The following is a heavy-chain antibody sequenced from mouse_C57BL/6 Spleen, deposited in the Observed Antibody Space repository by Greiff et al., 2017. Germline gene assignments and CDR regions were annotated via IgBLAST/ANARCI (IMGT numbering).Heavy chain of an antibody. CDR3: ARRDYYGSSYSAMDY. Sequence: VKLQQSGAELARPGASVKLSCKASGYTFTSYGISWVKQRTGQGLEWIGEIYPRSGNTYYNEKFKGKATLTADKSSSTAYMELRSLTSEDSAVYFCARRDYYGSSYSAMDYWGQGTSVTVSS. CDR1: GYTFTSYG. V-gene: IGHV1-81*01. J-gene: IGHJ4*01. CDR2: IYPRSGNT. D-gene: IGHD1-1*01.